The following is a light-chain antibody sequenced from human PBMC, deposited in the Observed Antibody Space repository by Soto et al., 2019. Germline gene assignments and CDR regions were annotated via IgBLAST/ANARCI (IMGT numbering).Light chain of an antibody. V-gene: IGKV1-9*01. CDR1: QVISNH. CDR2: AAA. J-gene: IGKJ3*01. Sequence: DIRLTQSPAFLSASVGDRVTITCRASQVISNHLAWYQQKPGKAPKLLIYAAATLEIGVPSVFSGSGSGTEFTLTIDSLQPEDFATYYCQHLGSYPYTFGPGTKVDV. CDR3: QHLGSYPYT.